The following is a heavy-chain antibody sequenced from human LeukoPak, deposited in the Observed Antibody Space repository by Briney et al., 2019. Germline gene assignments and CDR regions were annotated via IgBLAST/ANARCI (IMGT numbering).Heavy chain of an antibody. Sequence: ASMKVSGKTSGYTFTGHYIHWVRQAPGQGLEWMGWINPNSGVTNYVQKFQGRVAMTRDTSIRAAYMELSRLTSDDTAVYYCARGVYCSSTSCYSGLGYYYYYMDVWGKGTTVTVSS. CDR2: INPNSGVT. CDR1: GYTFTGHY. D-gene: IGHD2-2*02. J-gene: IGHJ6*03. V-gene: IGHV1-2*02. CDR3: ARGVYCSSTSCYSGLGYYYYYMDV.